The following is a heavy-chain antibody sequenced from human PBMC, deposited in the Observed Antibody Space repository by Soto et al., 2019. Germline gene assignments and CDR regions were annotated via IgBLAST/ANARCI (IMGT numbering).Heavy chain of an antibody. D-gene: IGHD5-12*01. CDR2: ISSSSSTI. J-gene: IGHJ6*02. CDR3: ARADSGYATGYYYYGMDV. V-gene: IGHV3-48*01. CDR1: GFTFSSYS. Sequence: EVQLVESGGGLVQPGGSLRLSCAASGFTFSSYSMNWVRQAPGKGLEWVSYISSSSSTIYYADSVKGRLTISRDNAKKSLDLQMNRLRAADTAVYYCARADSGYATGYYYYGMDVWGQGTTVTVSS.